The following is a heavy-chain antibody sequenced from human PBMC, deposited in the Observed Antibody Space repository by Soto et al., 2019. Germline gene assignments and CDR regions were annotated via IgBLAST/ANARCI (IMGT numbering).Heavy chain of an antibody. CDR1: GGSFSGYY. V-gene: IGHV4-34*01. CDR3: AREHCSTTSCYEN. D-gene: IGHD2-2*01. CDR2: INHSGST. J-gene: IGHJ4*02. Sequence: PSETLSLTCAVYGGSFSGYYWSWIHQPPGKGLEWIGEINHSGSTNYNPSLKSRITISVDTSKNQFSLKLNSATAADTAVYYCAREHCSTTSCYENWGQGTLVTVSS.